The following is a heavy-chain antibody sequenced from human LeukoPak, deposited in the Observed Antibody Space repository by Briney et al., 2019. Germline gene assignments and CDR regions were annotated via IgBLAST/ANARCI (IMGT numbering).Heavy chain of an antibody. J-gene: IGHJ4*02. CDR3: AKGGGSRACNYFDV. V-gene: IGHV3-23*01. CDR1: GFTFSNYA. D-gene: IGHD6-13*01. Sequence: GGSLRLSCAASGFTFSNYAMNWVRQAPGMGLEWVSSLSGSGGSSYYADSVKGRFTISRDNSNNTVYLQMHSLRVDDSAVYFCAKGGGSRACNYFDVWGQGSLVAVSS. CDR2: LSGSGGSS.